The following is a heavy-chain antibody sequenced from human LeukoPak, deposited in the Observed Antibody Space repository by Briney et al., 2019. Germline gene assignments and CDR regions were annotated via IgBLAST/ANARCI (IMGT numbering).Heavy chain of an antibody. D-gene: IGHD1-1*01. V-gene: IGHV3-23*01. CDR1: GFTFSSSA. Sequence: GGSLRLSCAASGFTFSSSAMSWVRQAPGKGLEWVSGISGSGGTTHYADSVKGRFTISRDNSKNTLYLQMNSLTAEDTAIYYCAKATGTLGNRGQGTLVTVSS. CDR3: AKATGTLGN. CDR2: ISGSGGTT. J-gene: IGHJ4*02.